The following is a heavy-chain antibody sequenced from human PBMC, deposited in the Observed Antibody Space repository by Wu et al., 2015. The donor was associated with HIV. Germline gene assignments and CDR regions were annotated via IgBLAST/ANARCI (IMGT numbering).Heavy chain of an antibody. CDR2: INPNSGGT. CDR3: ARSGLAQHRWYFDY. V-gene: IGHV1-2*02. Sequence: QVQLVQSGAEVKKPGASVKVSCKASGYTFTDYYMYWVRQAPGQGLEWMGWINPNSGGTNSAQKFQDRVTMTRDTSISTGYMELSRLRSDDTAVYYCARSGLAQHRWYFDYWARGRWSPSPQ. CDR1: GYTFTDYY. D-gene: IGHD1/OR15-1a*01. J-gene: IGHJ4*02.